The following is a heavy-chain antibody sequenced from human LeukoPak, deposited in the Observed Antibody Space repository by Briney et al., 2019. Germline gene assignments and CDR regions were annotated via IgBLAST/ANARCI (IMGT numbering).Heavy chain of an antibody. V-gene: IGHV4-34*01. CDR2: FNHRGDT. J-gene: IGHJ4*03. CDR3: ARGPTISESGYFDY. Sequence: PSETLSLTCAVYGGSFSSYYWSWIRQSPGKGLEWIAEFNHRGDTNYNPSVKSRVPISVDTSQNHFSLKVTSLTTADTAVYYCARGPTISESGYFDYWGQGTLVTVSS. CDR1: GGSFSSYY. D-gene: IGHD5-24*01.